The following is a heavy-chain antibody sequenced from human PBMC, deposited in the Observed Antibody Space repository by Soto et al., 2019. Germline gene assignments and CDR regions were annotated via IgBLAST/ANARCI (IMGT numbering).Heavy chain of an antibody. CDR3: ARLVSYDFWSGLHYFYYYYMDV. Sequence: PGGSLRLSCTASGFTFRSYWMSWVRQAPGKGLEWVANIKQDGSEKFYVDSVKGRFTISRDNAKNSLYLQMNSLRAEDTAVYYCARLVSYDFWSGLHYFYYYYMDVWGKGTTVTVSS. V-gene: IGHV3-7*01. J-gene: IGHJ6*03. D-gene: IGHD3-3*01. CDR1: GFTFRSYW. CDR2: IKQDGSEK.